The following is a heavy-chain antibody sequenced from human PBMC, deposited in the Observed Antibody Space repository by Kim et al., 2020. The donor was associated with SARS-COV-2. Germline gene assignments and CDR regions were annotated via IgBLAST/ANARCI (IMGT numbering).Heavy chain of an antibody. CDR3: ARGGMITMVRGVIYQNWFDP. J-gene: IGHJ5*02. V-gene: IGHV3-30*07. Sequence: RFTISSDNSKNTLYLQMNSLRAEDTAVYYCARGGMITMVRGVIYQNWFDPWGQGTLVTVSS. D-gene: IGHD3-10*01.